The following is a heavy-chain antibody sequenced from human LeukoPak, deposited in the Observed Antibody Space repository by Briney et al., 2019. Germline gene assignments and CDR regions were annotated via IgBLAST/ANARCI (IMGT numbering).Heavy chain of an antibody. CDR1: GFPFSSFT. D-gene: IGHD1-7*01. Sequence: GGSLSLSCAASGFPFSSFTITWVRQLQGKGLEWVSYIRTSGTNTDYTGSVKGRFTISRDNAKNSLYLQMNSLRAEDTAVYYCARMNYVSSGWGAPFDYWGQGTLVTVSS. J-gene: IGHJ4*02. CDR2: IRTSGTNT. CDR3: ARMNYVSSGWGAPFDY. V-gene: IGHV3-48*04.